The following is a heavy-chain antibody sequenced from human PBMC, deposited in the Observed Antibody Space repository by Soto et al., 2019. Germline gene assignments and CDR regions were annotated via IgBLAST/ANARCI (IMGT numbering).Heavy chain of an antibody. J-gene: IGHJ6*02. Sequence: QVQLVQSGAEVKKPGASVKVSCKASGYTFSNYGISWVRQAPGQGLEWMGWISAYNGNTNYAQKLQGRVTMTTDTTRYTANXXXRXXRSDDTAVYYCARDWGNCSGGRCYSDYYYYYGMDVWGQGTTVTVSS. CDR1: GYTFSNYG. D-gene: IGHD2-15*01. CDR3: ARDWGNCSGGRCYSDYYYYYGMDV. V-gene: IGHV1-18*01. CDR2: ISAYNGNT.